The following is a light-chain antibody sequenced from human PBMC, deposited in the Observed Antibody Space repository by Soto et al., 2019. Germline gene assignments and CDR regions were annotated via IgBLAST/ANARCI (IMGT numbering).Light chain of an antibody. J-gene: IGLJ2*01. CDR3: AAWDGSLSGVV. CDR2: RNN. Sequence: QSVLTQPPSASGTPGQRVTISCSGSSSNIGNNYVYWYPQLPGTAPKLLIYRNNQRPSGVPARFSGSKSGTSASLAISGLRSEDEADYYCAAWDGSLSGVVFGGGTKLTVL. CDR1: SSNIGNNY. V-gene: IGLV1-47*01.